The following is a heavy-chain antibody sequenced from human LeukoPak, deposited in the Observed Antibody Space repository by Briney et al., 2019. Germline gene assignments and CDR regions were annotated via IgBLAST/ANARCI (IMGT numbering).Heavy chain of an antibody. CDR2: ISGSGGST. V-gene: IGHV3-23*01. D-gene: IGHD4-17*01. CDR1: GFTFSSYA. Sequence: GGSLRLSCAASGFTFSSYAMSWVRQAPGKGLEWVSAISGSGGSTYYEDSVKGRFTISRDNSKNTLYLQMNSLRAEDTAVYYCARRTTVENYYYYYMDVWGKGTTVTISS. CDR3: ARRTTVENYYYYYMDV. J-gene: IGHJ6*03.